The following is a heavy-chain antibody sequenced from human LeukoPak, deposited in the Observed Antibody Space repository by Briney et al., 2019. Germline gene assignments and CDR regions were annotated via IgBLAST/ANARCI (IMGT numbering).Heavy chain of an antibody. J-gene: IGHJ5*02. V-gene: IGHV4-39*07. Sequence: SETLSLTCTVSGGSISSSSYYWGWIRQPPGKGLEWCGSVYYSGSTYYNPSLKSRVTISVDTSKNQFSLKLSSVTAADTAVYYCAREYIVVVVAATICNWFDPWGQGTLVTVS. CDR1: GGSISSSSYY. CDR2: VYYSGST. CDR3: AREYIVVVVAATICNWFDP. D-gene: IGHD2-15*01.